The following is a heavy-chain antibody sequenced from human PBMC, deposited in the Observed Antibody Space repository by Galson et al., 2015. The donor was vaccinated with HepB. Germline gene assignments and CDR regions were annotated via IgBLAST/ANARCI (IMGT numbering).Heavy chain of an antibody. CDR3: ARQGKLDY. Sequence: SLRLSCAGSGFIFSTYWMAWVRQAPGRGLEWVANIKHDGSEKNYVDSVRGRFTISRDNAYNSLYLQMDSLRAEDTAVYYCARQGKLDYWGQGTLVTVSS. J-gene: IGHJ4*02. CDR1: GFIFSTYW. CDR2: IKHDGSEK. D-gene: IGHD3-10*01. V-gene: IGHV3-7*01.